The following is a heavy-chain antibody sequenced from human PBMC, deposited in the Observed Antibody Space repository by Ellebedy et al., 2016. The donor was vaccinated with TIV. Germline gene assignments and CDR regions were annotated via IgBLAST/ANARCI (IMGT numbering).Heavy chain of an antibody. D-gene: IGHD1-14*01. CDR1: GSSFTNY. CDR3: AASGSRPAHYGIDV. Sequence: GESLKISCKASGSSFTNYINWVRQVPGKGLEWMGRIDPTDSYTKYSPSFQGHVTISADKSLSTAYLQWTTLQASDTAMYYCAASGSRPAHYGIDVWGQGTTVTVSS. V-gene: IGHV5-10-1*01. CDR2: IDPTDSYT. J-gene: IGHJ6*02.